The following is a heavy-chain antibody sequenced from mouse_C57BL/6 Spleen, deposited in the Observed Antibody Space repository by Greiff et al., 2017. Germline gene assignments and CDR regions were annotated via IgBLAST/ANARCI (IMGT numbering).Heavy chain of an antibody. CDR2: ISSGSSTI. Sequence: EVQGVESGGGLVKPGGSLKLSCAASGFTFSDYGMHWVRQAPEQGLEWVAYISSGSSTIYYADTVKGRFTISRDNAKNTLFLQMTSLRSEDTAMYYCASGLWYCYAMDYWGQGTSVTVAS. D-gene: IGHD1-1*02. CDR3: ASGLWYCYAMDY. V-gene: IGHV5-17*01. CDR1: GFTFSDYG. J-gene: IGHJ4*01.